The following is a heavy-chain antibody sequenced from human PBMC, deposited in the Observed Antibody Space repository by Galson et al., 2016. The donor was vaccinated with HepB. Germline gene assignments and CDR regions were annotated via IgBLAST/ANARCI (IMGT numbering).Heavy chain of an antibody. CDR3: AKPRRYNHDALHI. Sequence: SLRLSCAASGFPFTTSALNWVRQAPGKGLRWVSFISGSGTTTFYTDSVKGRFTISRDNSKNMLYLQMDSLRAEDTAVYSCAKPRRYNHDALHIWGQGTMVTVSS. D-gene: IGHD5-18*01. CDR1: GFPFTTSA. CDR2: ISGSGTTT. J-gene: IGHJ3*02. V-gene: IGHV3-23*01.